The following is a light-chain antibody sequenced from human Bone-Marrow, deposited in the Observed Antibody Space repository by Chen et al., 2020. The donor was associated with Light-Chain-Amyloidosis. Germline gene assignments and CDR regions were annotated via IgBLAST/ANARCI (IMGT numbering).Light chain of an antibody. Sequence: SYVLTQPPSVSVAPGQTARITCGGNNIGSKSVHVYQQKPGQAPVLVIYYDSYRPSGIPERFSGSNSGNTATLTISRVEAGDEADYYCQVWDSSSDHVVFGGGTKLTVL. CDR3: QVWDSSSDHVV. V-gene: IGLV3-21*04. CDR2: YDS. CDR1: NIGSKS. J-gene: IGLJ2*01.